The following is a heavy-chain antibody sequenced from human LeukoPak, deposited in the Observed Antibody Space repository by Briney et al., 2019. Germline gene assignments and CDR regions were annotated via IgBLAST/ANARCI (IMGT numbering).Heavy chain of an antibody. J-gene: IGHJ4*02. V-gene: IGHV3-53*01. CDR3: ARSRGYSNGFDY. CDR1: GFTVSSNH. CDR2: VYSGGST. D-gene: IGHD5-18*01. Sequence: GGSLRLSCAASGFTVSSNHMSWVGQGPGNGLEWVSVVYSGGSTYYADSVKGRFTISRDNSKNTLYIQMNSLRAEDTAVYYCARSRGYSNGFDYWGQGTLVTVSS.